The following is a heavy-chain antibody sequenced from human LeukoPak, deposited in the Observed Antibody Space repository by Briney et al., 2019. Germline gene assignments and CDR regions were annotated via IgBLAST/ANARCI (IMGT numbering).Heavy chain of an antibody. V-gene: IGHV3-33*01. J-gene: IGHJ4*02. D-gene: IGHD3-22*01. CDR2: IWYDGSNK. CDR3: AREVGISMIVSEPGFDY. CDR1: GFTFSSYG. Sequence: GRSLRLSCAASGFTFSSYGMHWVRQAPGKGLEWVAVIWYDGSNKYYADSVKGRFTISGDNSKNTLYLQMNSLRAEDTAVYYCAREVGISMIVSEPGFDYWGQGTLVTVSS.